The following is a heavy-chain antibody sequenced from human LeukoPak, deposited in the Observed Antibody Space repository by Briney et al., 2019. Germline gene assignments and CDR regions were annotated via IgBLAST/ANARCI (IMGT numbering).Heavy chain of an antibody. CDR1: GFTVSSHY. V-gene: IGHV3-53*04. D-gene: IGHD6-6*01. CDR2: IYSDGRT. J-gene: IGHJ3*01. CDR3: ARGWSEQLVNDAFDV. Sequence: GGSLKLSCAASGFTVSSHYLNWVRQAPGKGLDWVSTIYSDGRTYYADSVKGRFTISRHHSTNTLYLQMNSLRPNDTAVYFCARGWSEQLVNDAFDVWGQGTLVTVSS.